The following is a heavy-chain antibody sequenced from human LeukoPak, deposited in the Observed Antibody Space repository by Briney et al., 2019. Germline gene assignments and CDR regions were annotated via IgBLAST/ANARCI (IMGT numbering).Heavy chain of an antibody. V-gene: IGHV3-23*01. CDR1: GFTFSHYA. D-gene: IGHD6-13*01. CDR3: ALQRTLWQQLLDY. J-gene: IGHJ4*02. CDR2: ISGAGDGA. Sequence: SGGSLRLSCAASGFTFSHYAMTWVRQAPGKGLEWVSTISGAGDGAYFADSVKGRFTISRDNSKNTLYLQMNSLRVDDTAVYYCALQRTLWQQLLDYWGQGTLVTVSS.